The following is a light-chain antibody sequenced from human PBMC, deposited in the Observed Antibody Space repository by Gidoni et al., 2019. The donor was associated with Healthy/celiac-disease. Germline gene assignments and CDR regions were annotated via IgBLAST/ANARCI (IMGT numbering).Light chain of an antibody. CDR3: AAWDDSLNGVV. CDR2: SNN. J-gene: IGLJ2*01. V-gene: IGLV1-44*01. CDR1: SSNIGSIT. Sequence: QSVLTQPPSASVSPGPRVTISFSGSSSNIGSITVNWYQQLPGTAPKLLIYSNNQRPSGVPDRFSGSKSGTSASLAISGLQSEDEADYYCAAWDDSLNGVVFGGGTKLTVL.